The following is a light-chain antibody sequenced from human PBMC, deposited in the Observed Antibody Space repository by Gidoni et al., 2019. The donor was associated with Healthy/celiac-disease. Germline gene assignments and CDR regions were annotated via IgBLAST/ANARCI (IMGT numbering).Light chain of an antibody. CDR1: QSVSSSY. CDR2: GAS. J-gene: IGKJ3*01. Sequence: EIVLTQSPGTLSLSPGERATLSCRASQSVSSSYLALYQQKPGQAPRLIIYGASSGSGTDFTLTISRLEPEDFAVYFCQQYGSSPFTFGPGTKVDIK. CDR3: QQYGSSPFT. V-gene: IGKV3-20*01.